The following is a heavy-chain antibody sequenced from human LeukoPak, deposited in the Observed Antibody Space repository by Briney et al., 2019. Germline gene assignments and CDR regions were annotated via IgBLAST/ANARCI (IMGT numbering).Heavy chain of an antibody. CDR2: INHSGST. J-gene: IGHJ4*02. V-gene: IGHV4-34*01. CDR1: GGSFSGYY. Sequence: SETLSLTCAVYGGSFSGYYWSWIRQPPGEGLEWIGEINHSGSTNYNPSLKSRVTISVDTSKNQFSLKLSSVTAADTAVYYCARACYGSGSSYFDYWGQGTLVTVSS. CDR3: ARACYGSGSSYFDY. D-gene: IGHD3-10*01.